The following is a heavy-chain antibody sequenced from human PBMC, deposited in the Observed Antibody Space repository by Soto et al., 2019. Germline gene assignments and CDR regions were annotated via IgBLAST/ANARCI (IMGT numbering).Heavy chain of an antibody. J-gene: IGHJ3*02. CDR3: AVSSGWYGSNAFDI. V-gene: IGHV1-18*01. Sequence: GASVKVSCKASGYTFTSYGISWVRQAPGQGLEWMGWISAYNGNTNYAQKLQGRVTMTTDTSTSTAHMELRSLRSDDTAVYYCAVSSGWYGSNAFDIWGQGTMVTVSS. CDR2: ISAYNGNT. CDR1: GYTFTSYG. D-gene: IGHD6-19*01.